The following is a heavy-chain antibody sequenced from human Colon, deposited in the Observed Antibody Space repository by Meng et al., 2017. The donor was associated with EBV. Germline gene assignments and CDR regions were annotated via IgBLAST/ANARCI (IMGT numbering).Heavy chain of an antibody. V-gene: IGHV4-34*01. CDR3: ARDMTTVTNT. D-gene: IGHD4-17*01. J-gene: IGHJ5*02. CDR2: INHRGST. Sequence: QVQLQQWGAGLLKPSETLSLTCPVYGGSFSGYLWTWIRHPPGQGLEWIGEINHRGSTNYNPSLKSRVTISVDTSKNQFSLKLSSVTAAETAVYYCARDMTTVTNTWGQGTLVTVSS. CDR1: GGSFSGYL.